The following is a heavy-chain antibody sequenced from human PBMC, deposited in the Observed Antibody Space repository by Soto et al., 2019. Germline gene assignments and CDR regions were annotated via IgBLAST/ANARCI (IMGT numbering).Heavy chain of an antibody. CDR1: GYTFTSYG. V-gene: IGHV1-18*01. D-gene: IGHD3-22*01. CDR2: ISAYNGNT. Sequence: GASVKVSCKASGYTFTSYGISWVRQAPGQGLEWMGWISAYNGNTNYAQKLQGRVTMTTDTSTSTAYMELRSLRSDDTAVYYCARDQYYYDSSGYFRFDYWGQGTLVTVSS. J-gene: IGHJ4*02. CDR3: ARDQYYYDSSGYFRFDY.